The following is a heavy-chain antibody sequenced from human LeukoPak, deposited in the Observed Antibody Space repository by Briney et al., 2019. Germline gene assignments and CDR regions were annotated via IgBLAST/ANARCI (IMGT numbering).Heavy chain of an antibody. CDR2: ISAYGNT. CDR1: GGTFSSYA. J-gene: IGHJ4*02. Sequence: ASVKVSCKASGGTFSSYAISWVRQAPGQGLEWMGLISAYGNTNYAQNLQGRVTMTTDTSTSTAYMELRSLRSDGTAVYYCARGIIGYYFDYWGQGTLVTVSS. CDR3: ARGIIGYYFDY. D-gene: IGHD2-15*01. V-gene: IGHV1-18*01.